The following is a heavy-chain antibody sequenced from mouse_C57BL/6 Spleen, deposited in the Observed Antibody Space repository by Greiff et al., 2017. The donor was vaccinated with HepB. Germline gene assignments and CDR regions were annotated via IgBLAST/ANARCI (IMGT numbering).Heavy chain of an antibody. J-gene: IGHJ3*01. Sequence: QVQLQQSGAELMKPGASVKLSCKATGYTFTGYWIEWVKHRPGHGLEWIGEILPGSGSTNYNEKFKCKATLTAETSSNTAYMQLSSLTSEDSSIYYCARRKDGCRFAYWGQGTLVTVSA. CDR2: ILPGSGST. CDR1: GYTFTGYW. V-gene: IGHV1-9*01. CDR3: ARRKDGCRFAY. D-gene: IGHD1-1*01.